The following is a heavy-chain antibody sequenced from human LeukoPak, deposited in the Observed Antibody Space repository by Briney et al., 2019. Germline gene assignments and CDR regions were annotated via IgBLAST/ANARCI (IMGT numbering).Heavy chain of an antibody. CDR3: AKAGDNSGYYPAFYYYMDV. CDR2: IWYDGSNK. V-gene: IGHV3-33*06. CDR1: GFTFNSNG. D-gene: IGHD3-22*01. J-gene: IGHJ6*03. Sequence: GRSLRLSCAASGFTFNSNGMHWVRQAPGKGLEGVALIWYDGSNKYYADSVKGRFTISRDDSKNTLYLQMDSLRAEDTAVYYCAKAGDNSGYYPAFYYYMDVWGRGTTVTVSS.